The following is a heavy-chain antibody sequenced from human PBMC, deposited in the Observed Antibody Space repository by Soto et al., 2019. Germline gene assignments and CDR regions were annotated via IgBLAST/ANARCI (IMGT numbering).Heavy chain of an antibody. J-gene: IGHJ6*01. V-gene: IGHV1-69*01. CDR1: GGTFSSYA. CDR3: ARKSSTGTLENYSYYGMDV. D-gene: IGHD1-7*01. CDR2: IIPIFGTA. Sequence: QVQLVQSGAEVKKPGSSVKVSCKASGGTFSSYAISWVRQAPGQGLEWMGGIIPIFGTANYAQKFQGRVTITADESTSTGYMELSSLRSEDTAVYYCARKSSTGTLENYSYYGMDVWGQGTTVTVSS.